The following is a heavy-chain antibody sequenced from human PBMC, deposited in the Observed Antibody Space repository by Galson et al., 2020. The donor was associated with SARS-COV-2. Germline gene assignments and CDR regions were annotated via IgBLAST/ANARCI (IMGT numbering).Heavy chain of an antibody. CDR3: ARDPWQWLEHDAFDI. V-gene: IGHV4-39*07. J-gene: IGHJ3*02. CDR2: IYYSGST. Sequence: SETLSLTCTVSGGSISSSSYYWGWIRQPPGKGLEWIGSIYYSGSTYYNPSLKSRVTISVDTSKNQFSLKLSSVTAADTAVYYCARDPWQWLEHDAFDIWGQGTMVTVSS. D-gene: IGHD6-19*01. CDR1: GGSISSSSYY.